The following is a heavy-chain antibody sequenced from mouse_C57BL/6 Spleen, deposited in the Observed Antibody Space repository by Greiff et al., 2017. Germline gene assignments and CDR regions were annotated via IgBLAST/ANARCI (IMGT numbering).Heavy chain of an antibody. CDR1: GFNIKDDY. V-gene: IGHV14-4*01. J-gene: IGHJ3*01. CDR2: IDPENGDT. D-gene: IGHD2-4*01. Sequence: VQLQQSGAELVRPGASVKLSCTASGFNIKDDYMHWVKQRPEQGLEWIGWIDPENGDTEYASKFQGKATITADTSSNTAYLQLSSLTSEDTAVYYCTTRDYYDYERFAYWGQGTLVTGSA. CDR3: TTRDYYDYERFAY.